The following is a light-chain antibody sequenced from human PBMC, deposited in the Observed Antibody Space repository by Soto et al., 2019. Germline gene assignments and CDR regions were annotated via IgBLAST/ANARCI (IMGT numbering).Light chain of an antibody. CDR2: DAS. Sequence: DIQLTQSPSSLSASVGDKVTITCRASQSIRSYLNWVQQKPGKAPKLLIYDASGLQTGVPSRFSGSGSGTDFSLTISSLQPEDFATYYCQQSYSTPPWTFGQGTKVDIK. V-gene: IGKV1-39*01. CDR1: QSIRSY. J-gene: IGKJ1*01. CDR3: QQSYSTPPWT.